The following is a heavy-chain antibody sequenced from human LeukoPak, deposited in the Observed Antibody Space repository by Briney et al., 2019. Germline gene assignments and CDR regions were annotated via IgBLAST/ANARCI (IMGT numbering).Heavy chain of an antibody. D-gene: IGHD1-26*01. J-gene: IGHJ4*02. CDR1: GFTFSDYY. CDR3: ARGSIVGATFDYFDY. Sequence: GGSLRLSCAASGFTFSDYYMSWIRQAPGKGLEWMAFIRSDGSNKYYADSVKGRFTISRDNSKNTLYLQMNSLRAEDTAVYYCARGSIVGATFDYFDYWGQGTLVTVSS. CDR2: IRSDGSNK. V-gene: IGHV3-30*02.